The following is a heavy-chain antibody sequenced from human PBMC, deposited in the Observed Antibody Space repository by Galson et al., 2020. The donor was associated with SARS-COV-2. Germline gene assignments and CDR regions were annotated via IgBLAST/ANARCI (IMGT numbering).Heavy chain of an antibody. Sequence: GGSLRLSCAASGFTFSSYAMHWVRQAPGKGLEWVAVISYDGSNKYYADSVKGRFTISRDKSKNTLYLQMDSLRAEDTAVYYCARDYYYSSGYSAGMDVWGQGTTVTVSS. J-gene: IGHJ6*02. D-gene: IGHD3-22*01. CDR1: GFTFSSYA. CDR2: ISYDGSNK. V-gene: IGHV3-30*04. CDR3: ARDYYYSSGYSAGMDV.